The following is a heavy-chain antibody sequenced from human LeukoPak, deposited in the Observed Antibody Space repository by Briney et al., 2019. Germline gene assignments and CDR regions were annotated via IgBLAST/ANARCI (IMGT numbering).Heavy chain of an antibody. J-gene: IGHJ4*02. D-gene: IGHD1-26*01. CDR3: ARERGSGSYYYDY. V-gene: IGHV3-53*01. CDR2: IYSGGST. CDR1: GFTVSTNY. Sequence: GGSLRLSCAASGFTVSTNYMSWVRQAPGKGLEWVSVIYSGGSTYYADSVKGRFTISRDNSKNTLYLQMNSPRAEDTAVYYCARERGSGSYYYDYWGQGTLVTVSS.